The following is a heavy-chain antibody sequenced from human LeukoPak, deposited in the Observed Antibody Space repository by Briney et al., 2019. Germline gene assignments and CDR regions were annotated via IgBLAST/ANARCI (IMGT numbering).Heavy chain of an antibody. CDR2: ISSSSSTI. Sequence: GGSLRLSCAASGFTFSSYSMNWVRQAPGKGLEWVPYISSSSSTIYYADSVKGRFTISRDNAKNSLYLQMNSLRAEDTAVYYCARGKPFDSSGYPRALYYFDYWGQGTLVTVSS. CDR3: ARGKPFDSSGYPRALYYFDY. CDR1: GFTFSSYS. J-gene: IGHJ4*02. V-gene: IGHV3-48*04. D-gene: IGHD3-22*01.